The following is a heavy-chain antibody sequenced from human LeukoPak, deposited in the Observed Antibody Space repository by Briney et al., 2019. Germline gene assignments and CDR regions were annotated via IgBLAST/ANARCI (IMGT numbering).Heavy chain of an antibody. V-gene: IGHV4-4*02. Sequence: PSETLSLTCGVSGGSITSRDCWSWFRQPPGKGLEWIGEICLDGRIHYTPSLKSRISISIDRSKDQFSLNLISVAAADTAIYFCASQGGLRNDFWGQGTLVTVSS. CDR1: GGSITSRDC. J-gene: IGHJ4*02. CDR3: ASQGGLRNDF. CDR2: ICLDGRI. D-gene: IGHD2-15*01.